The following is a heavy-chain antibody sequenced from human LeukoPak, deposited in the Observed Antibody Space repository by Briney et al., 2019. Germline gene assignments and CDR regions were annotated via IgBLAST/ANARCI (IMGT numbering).Heavy chain of an antibody. J-gene: IGHJ4*02. CDR2: ISSSGSTI. Sequence: GGSLRLSWSASGFTFSSYEMNWVRQAPGKGLEWVSYISSSGSTIYYADSVKGRFTISRDNAKNSLYLQMNSLRAEDTAVYYCARVPGKIDYWGQGTLVTVSS. CDR3: ARVPGKIDY. CDR1: GFTFSSYE. V-gene: IGHV3-48*03.